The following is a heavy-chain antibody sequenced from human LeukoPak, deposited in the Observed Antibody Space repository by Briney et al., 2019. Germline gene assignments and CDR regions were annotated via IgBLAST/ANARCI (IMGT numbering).Heavy chain of an antibody. CDR3: ARGLTKITNFGVVIMGWFVP. J-gene: IGHJ5*02. D-gene: IGHD3-3*01. V-gene: IGHV4-34*01. CDR1: GGSFSGYY. Sequence: SETLSLTCAVYGGSFSGYYWSWIRQPPGKGLEWVGAINHSGSTNYNPSLKSRVTISVDTSKNQFSLKLSSVTAADTSVYYGARGLTKITNFGVVIMGWFVPWGQGTLVTVSS. CDR2: INHSGST.